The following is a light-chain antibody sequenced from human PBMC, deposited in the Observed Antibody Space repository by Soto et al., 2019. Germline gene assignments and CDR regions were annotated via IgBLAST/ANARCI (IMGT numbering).Light chain of an antibody. CDR3: QQYGSPSFT. CDR2: GAS. V-gene: IGKV3-20*01. CDR1: QSVSSSY. Sequence: EIVLTQSPGTLSLSPGERATLSCRASQSVSSSYLAWYQQKPGQAPRLLIYGASSRATGIPDRFSGSGSGTDFTLTISRLELEDFAVYYCQQYGSPSFTFGQGTKLEIK. J-gene: IGKJ2*01.